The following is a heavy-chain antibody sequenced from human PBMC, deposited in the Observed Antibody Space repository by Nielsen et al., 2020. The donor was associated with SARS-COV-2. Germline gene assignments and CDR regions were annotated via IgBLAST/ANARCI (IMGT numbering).Heavy chain of an antibody. D-gene: IGHD2-2*01. Sequence: ASVKVSCKASGYTFTGYYMPWVRQAPGQGLEWMGRINPNSGGTNYAQKFQGRVTMTRDTSISTAYMELSRLRSDDTAVYYCARSWDIVVVPAAMWGSEDNYYYYGMDVWGQGTTVTVSS. CDR1: GYTFTGYY. J-gene: IGHJ6*02. V-gene: IGHV1-2*06. CDR2: INPNSGGT. CDR3: ARSWDIVVVPAAMWGSEDNYYYYGMDV.